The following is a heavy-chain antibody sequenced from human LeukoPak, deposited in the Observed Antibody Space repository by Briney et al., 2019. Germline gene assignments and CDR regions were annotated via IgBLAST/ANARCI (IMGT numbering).Heavy chain of an antibody. J-gene: IGHJ6*02. Sequence: PSETLSLPCTVSGDSFSSYYWSWIRQPPGRGLEWIGYISYSGSTDYNPSLKSRVSISVDTSKNQFSLKLSSVTAADTAVYYCARGAVYYTMDVWGQGTTVTVSS. CDR2: ISYSGST. V-gene: IGHV4-59*01. CDR3: ARGAVYYTMDV. CDR1: GDSFSSYY. D-gene: IGHD3-10*01.